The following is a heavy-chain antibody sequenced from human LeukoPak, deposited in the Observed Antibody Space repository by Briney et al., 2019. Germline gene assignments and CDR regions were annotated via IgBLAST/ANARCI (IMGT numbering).Heavy chain of an antibody. V-gene: IGHV4-59*01. CDR2: IYYSGST. CDR3: ARGEILSPYYDGAGSYFSDY. J-gene: IGHJ4*02. Sequence: SETLSLTCTVSGGSISSYYWSWIRQPPGKGLEWIGYIYYSGSTNYNPSLKSRVTISVDTSKNQFSLKLSSVTAADTAVYYCARGEILSPYYDGAGSYFSDYWGQGSLVTVSS. CDR1: GGSISSYY. D-gene: IGHD3-10*01.